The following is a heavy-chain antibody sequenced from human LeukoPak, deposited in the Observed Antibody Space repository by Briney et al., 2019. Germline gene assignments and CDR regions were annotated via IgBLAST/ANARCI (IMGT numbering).Heavy chain of an antibody. D-gene: IGHD4-11*01. CDR2: ISSGTSYI. Sequence: GGSLRLSCAASGFTFNTYTMNWVRQAPGKGLEWVSSISSGTSYIYYADSVKGRFTISRDNAKNSLYLQMNSLRAEDTAVYYCARDRNLWPFDYWGQGTLVTVSS. V-gene: IGHV3-21*01. CDR1: GFTFNTYT. J-gene: IGHJ4*02. CDR3: ARDRNLWPFDY.